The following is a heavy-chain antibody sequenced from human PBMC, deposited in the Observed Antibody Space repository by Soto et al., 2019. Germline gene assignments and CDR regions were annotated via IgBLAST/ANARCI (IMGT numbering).Heavy chain of an antibody. Sequence: ETLSLTCAVSGASITNTDWWTWVRQPPGMGLEWVGDISLSGNTNYNPSLEGRAAISLDKYRNQFSLILNSVTAADKAVYYCASRGSSGPFWGQGTLVTVYS. CDR2: ISLSGNT. J-gene: IGHJ4*02. V-gene: IGHV4-4*02. CDR1: GASITNTDW. CDR3: ASRGSSGPF. D-gene: IGHD3-22*01.